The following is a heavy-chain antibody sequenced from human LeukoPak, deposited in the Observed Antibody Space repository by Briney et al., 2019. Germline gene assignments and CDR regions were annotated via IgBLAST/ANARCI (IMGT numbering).Heavy chain of an antibody. CDR2: ISGSGGST. Sequence: PGGSLRLSCAASGFTFSSYAMSWVRQAPGKGLEWVSAISGSGGSTYYADSVKGRFTISRDNSKNTLYLQMNSLRAEDTAVYYCAKGIVVVPAAMLAPDYWGQGTLVTVSS. J-gene: IGHJ4*02. D-gene: IGHD2-2*01. V-gene: IGHV3-23*01. CDR3: AKGIVVVPAAMLAPDY. CDR1: GFTFSSYA.